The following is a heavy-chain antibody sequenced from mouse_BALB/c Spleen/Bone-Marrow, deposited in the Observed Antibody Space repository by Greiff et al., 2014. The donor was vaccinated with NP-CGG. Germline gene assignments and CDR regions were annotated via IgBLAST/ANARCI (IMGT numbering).Heavy chain of an antibody. J-gene: IGHJ4*01. V-gene: IGHV1-31*01. CDR1: GYSFTGYT. CDR2: IYPYNGDT. D-gene: IGHD4-1*01. Sequence: VQLKESGPELVKPGASMKISCKASGYSFTGYTMKWVKQSHGKNLEWIGLIYPYNGDTNYQKFMGKATLTVDKSSSTAYMELLRLTSEDSAVYYCARWDWDGYAMDYWGQGTSVTVSS. CDR3: ARWDWDGYAMDY.